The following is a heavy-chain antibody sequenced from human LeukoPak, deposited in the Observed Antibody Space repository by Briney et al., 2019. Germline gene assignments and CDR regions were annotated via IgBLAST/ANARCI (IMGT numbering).Heavy chain of an antibody. V-gene: IGHV1-69*05. CDR1: GGTFSSYA. J-gene: IGHJ3*02. CDR2: IIPIFGTA. D-gene: IGHD5-12*01. Sequence: SVKVSCKASGGTFSSYAISWVRQAPGQGLEWMGGIIPIFGTANYAQKFQGRVTITTDESTSTAYMELSSLRSEDTAVYYCARDYSGYEGGYAFDIWGQGTMVTVSS. CDR3: ARDYSGYEGGYAFDI.